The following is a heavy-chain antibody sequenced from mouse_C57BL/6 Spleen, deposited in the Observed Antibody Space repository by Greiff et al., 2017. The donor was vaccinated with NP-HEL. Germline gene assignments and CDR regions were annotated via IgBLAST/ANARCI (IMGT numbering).Heavy chain of an antibody. J-gene: IGHJ4*01. CDR1: GYTFTSYT. V-gene: IGHV1-4*01. CDR3: ARESLYAMDY. CDR2: INPSSGYT. Sequence: QVQLQQSGAELARPGASVKMSCKASGYTFTSYTMHWVKQRPGQGLEWIGYINPSSGYTKYNQKFKDKATLTADKSSSTAYMQLSSLTSEDSAFYYCARESLYAMDYWGQGTSVTVSS.